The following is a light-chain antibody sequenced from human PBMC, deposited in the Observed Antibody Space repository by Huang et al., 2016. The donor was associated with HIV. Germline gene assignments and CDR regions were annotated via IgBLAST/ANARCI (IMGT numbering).Light chain of an antibody. CDR1: QSISSSY. Sequence: EIVLTQSPGTLSLSPGERATLSCRASQSISSSYLAWYQQKPGQAPRLRSYGASSRATGIPDRFSGSGSGTGFTLTISRLEPEDFAGYYCQQYGSSPPLTFGGGTKVEIK. CDR2: GAS. CDR3: QQYGSSPPLT. V-gene: IGKV3-20*01. J-gene: IGKJ4*01.